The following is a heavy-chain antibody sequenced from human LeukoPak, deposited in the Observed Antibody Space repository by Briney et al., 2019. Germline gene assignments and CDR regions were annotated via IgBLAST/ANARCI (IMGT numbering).Heavy chain of an antibody. CDR1: GGSISSGSYY. D-gene: IGHD3-3*01. V-gene: IGHV4-61*02. CDR3: ARAGYDFWSGYSIWFDP. CDR2: IYTSGST. Sequence: SEALSLTCTVSGGSISSGSYYWSWIRQPAGKGLEWIGRIYTSGSTNYNPSLKSRVTISVDTSKNQFSLKLSSVTAADTAVYYCARAGYDFWSGYSIWFDPWGQGTLVTVSS. J-gene: IGHJ5*02.